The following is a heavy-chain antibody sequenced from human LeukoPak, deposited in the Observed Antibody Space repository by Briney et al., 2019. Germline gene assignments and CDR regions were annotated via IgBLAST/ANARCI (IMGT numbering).Heavy chain of an antibody. J-gene: IGHJ6*03. V-gene: IGHV4-61*02. CDR1: GGSISSGSYY. Sequence: SETLSLTCTVSGGSISSGSYYWSWIRQPAGKGLEWIGRIYTSGSTNYNPSLKSRVTISVDTSKNQFSLKLSSVTAADTAVYYCARDFVTMVRGVPDHYYYYMDVWGKGTTVTVSS. CDR3: ARDFVTMVRGVPDHYYYYMDV. CDR2: IYTSGST. D-gene: IGHD3-10*01.